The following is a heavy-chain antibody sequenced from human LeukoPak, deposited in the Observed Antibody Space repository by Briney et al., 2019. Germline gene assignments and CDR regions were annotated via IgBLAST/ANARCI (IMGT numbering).Heavy chain of an antibody. CDR2: IYSGGNT. V-gene: IGHV3-66*01. Sequence: GGSLRLSCAASGFTVSSNYMSWVRQAPGKGLEWVSVIYSGGNTYYADSVKGRFTISRDNSKNTLYLQMNSLRAEDTAVYYCAREGYSYGYDAFDIWGQGTMVTVSS. J-gene: IGHJ3*02. CDR1: GFTVSSNY. D-gene: IGHD5-18*01. CDR3: AREGYSYGYDAFDI.